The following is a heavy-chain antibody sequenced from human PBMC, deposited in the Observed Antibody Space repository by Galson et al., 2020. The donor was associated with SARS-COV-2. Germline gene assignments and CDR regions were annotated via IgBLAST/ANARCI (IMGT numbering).Heavy chain of an antibody. Sequence: ASVKVSCKASGYTFSNYYMHWVRQAPGQGLEWMGIINPSGGSTTYAQKFQGRVSMTTDTSTSTLYMDLSSLRSEDTAVYYCARGGIDYGDLVWGQGTLVTVSS. J-gene: IGHJ4*02. CDR2: INPSGGST. V-gene: IGHV1-46*01. D-gene: IGHD4-17*01. CDR3: ARGGIDYGDLV. CDR1: GYTFSNYY.